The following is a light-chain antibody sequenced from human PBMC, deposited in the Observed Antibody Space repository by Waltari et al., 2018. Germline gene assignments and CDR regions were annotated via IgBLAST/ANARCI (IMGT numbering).Light chain of an antibody. CDR1: HNVNNNY. Sequence: EVVLTPSPGTLSSSPGDTVSLSFRASHNVNNNYLAWYQHRPGQSPRLLIYSISNRSPGIPDRCWGSGSGTDFTLTISRREPEDFAVYYCQQYGNAPITFGQGTR. J-gene: IGKJ5*01. CDR3: QQYGNAPIT. V-gene: IGKV3-20*01. CDR2: SIS.